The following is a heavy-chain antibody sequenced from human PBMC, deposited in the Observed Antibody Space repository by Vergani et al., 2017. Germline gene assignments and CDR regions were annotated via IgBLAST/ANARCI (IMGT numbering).Heavy chain of an antibody. CDR3: ARGRRSQQQLRAYYYYYNVDV. CDR1: GGSFSGYY. CDR2: INHSGST. J-gene: IGHJ6*03. Sequence: QVQLQQWGAGLLKPSETLSLTCAVYGGSFSGYYWSWIRQPPGKGLEWIGEINHSGSTNYNPSLKSRVTISVDTSKNQFSLKLSSVTAADTAVYYFARGRRSQQQLRAYYYYYNVDVWGKGTTVTVSS. D-gene: IGHD6-13*01. V-gene: IGHV4-34*01.